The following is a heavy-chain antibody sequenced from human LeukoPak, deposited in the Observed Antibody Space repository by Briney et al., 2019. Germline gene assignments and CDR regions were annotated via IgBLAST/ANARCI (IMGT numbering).Heavy chain of an antibody. CDR1: GFTFSSYW. Sequence: PGGSLRLSCAASGFTFSSYWMSWVRQAPGKGLEWLAHIKQDGSEKYYVDSVKGRFTISRDNAENSLYLQMNSLRAEDTAVYYCARDPHYYGSGGGTDYWGQGTLVTVSS. D-gene: IGHD3-10*01. CDR2: IKQDGSEK. J-gene: IGHJ4*02. V-gene: IGHV3-7*01. CDR3: ARDPHYYGSGGGTDY.